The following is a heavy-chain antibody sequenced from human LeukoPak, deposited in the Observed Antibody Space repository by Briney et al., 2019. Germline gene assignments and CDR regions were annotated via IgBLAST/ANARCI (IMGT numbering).Heavy chain of an antibody. CDR1: GGSISSSSYY. CDR2: IYYSGST. V-gene: IGHV4-39*01. CDR3: GRYDSGYAT. D-gene: IGHD5-12*01. J-gene: IGHJ4*02. Sequence: SETLSLTCTVSGGSISSSSYYWGWIRQPPGKGLEWIESIYYSGSTYYNPSLNSRVTISVDTSKNQYSLKLSSVTAADTAVYYCGRYDSGYATWGRGTLVTVSS.